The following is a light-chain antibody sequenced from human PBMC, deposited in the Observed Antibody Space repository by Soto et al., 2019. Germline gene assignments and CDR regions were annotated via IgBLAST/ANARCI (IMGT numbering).Light chain of an antibody. Sequence: DIQLTQSPSSLSASVGDRVTITCQASQDISNHLNWYQQKPGKAPNLLIYDASDLETGVPSRFSGGGSGTFFSFSINSLQPEDIATSYFQKHDGVPLVGPGTKVEIK. V-gene: IGKV1-33*01. CDR2: DAS. CDR3: QKHDGVPL. J-gene: IGKJ3*01. CDR1: QDISNH.